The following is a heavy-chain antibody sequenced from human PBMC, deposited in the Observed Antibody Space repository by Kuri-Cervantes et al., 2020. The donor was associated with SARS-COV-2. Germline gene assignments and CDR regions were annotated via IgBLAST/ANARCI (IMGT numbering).Heavy chain of an antibody. CDR2: ISGSGGST. V-gene: IGHV3-23*01. CDR1: GFTFDDYA. CDR3: AKVENYGNAFDI. J-gene: IGHJ3*02. Sequence: GGSLRLSCAASGFTFDDYAMHWVRQAPGKGLEWVSAISGSGGSTYYADSVKGRFTISRDNSKNTLYLQMNSLRAEDTAVYYCAKVENYGNAFDIWGQGTMVTVSS. D-gene: IGHD1-7*01.